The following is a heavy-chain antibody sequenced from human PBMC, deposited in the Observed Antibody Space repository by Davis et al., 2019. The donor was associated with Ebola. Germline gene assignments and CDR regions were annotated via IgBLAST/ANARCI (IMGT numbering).Heavy chain of an antibody. Sequence: ASVKVSCTASGYTFTTYDINWVRQAPGQGPEWMGWISLNSGSTKYSHKFQGRVTMTRDPSINTAHVELSGLRSDDTAVYYCARDDKVMHFDYWGQGTLVTVSS. CDR3: ARDDKVMHFDY. D-gene: IGHD3-16*01. CDR2: ISLNSGST. CDR1: GYTFTTYD. V-gene: IGHV1-2*02. J-gene: IGHJ4*02.